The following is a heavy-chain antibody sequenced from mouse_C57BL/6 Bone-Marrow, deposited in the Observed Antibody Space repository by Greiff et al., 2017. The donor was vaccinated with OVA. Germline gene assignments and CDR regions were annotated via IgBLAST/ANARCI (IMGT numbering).Heavy chain of an antibody. CDR1: GFTFSDYY. V-gene: IGHV5-12*01. D-gene: IGHD4-1*01. J-gene: IGHJ4*01. Sequence: EVKLMESGGGLVQPGGSLKLSCAASGFTFSDYYMYWVRQTPEKRLEWVAYISNGGGRTYYPDTVKGRFTISRDNAKNTLYLQMSRLKSEDTAMYYCARRNLDWEGYAMDYWGQGTSVTVSS. CDR3: ARRNLDWEGYAMDY. CDR2: ISNGGGRT.